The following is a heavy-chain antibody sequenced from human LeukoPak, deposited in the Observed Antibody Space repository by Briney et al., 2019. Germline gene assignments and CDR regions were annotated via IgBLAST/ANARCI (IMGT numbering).Heavy chain of an antibody. CDR2: IFGSGDST. CDR1: GFTFNSYA. J-gene: IGHJ4*02. Sequence: GGSLRLSCAASGFTFNSYAMYWVRQAPGRGLEWISGIFGSGDSTQYAESVKGRFTIARDNSQEMVYLQLDSLRVEDTALYYCGRTTVGYSSGRYPGWPVDYWGQGALVTVSS. V-gene: IGHV3-23*01. CDR3: GRTTVGYSSGRYPGWPVDY. D-gene: IGHD2-15*01.